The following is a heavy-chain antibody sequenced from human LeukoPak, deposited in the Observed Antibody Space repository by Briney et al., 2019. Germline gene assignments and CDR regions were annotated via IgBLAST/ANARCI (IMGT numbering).Heavy chain of an antibody. Sequence: PGGSLRLSCAASGFTFSSYGMHWVRQAPGKGLEWVSSISSGSSYIYYADSVKGRFTISRDNAKNSLYLQMNSLRAEDTAVYYCAREAYYYYYMDVWGKGITVTVSS. J-gene: IGHJ6*03. CDR3: AREAYYYYYMDV. CDR1: GFTFSSYG. V-gene: IGHV3-21*01. CDR2: ISSGSSYI.